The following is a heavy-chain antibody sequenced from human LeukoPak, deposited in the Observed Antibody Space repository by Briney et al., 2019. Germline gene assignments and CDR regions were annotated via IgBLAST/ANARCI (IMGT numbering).Heavy chain of an antibody. Sequence: GGSLRLSCAVSGFTVSSKYMSWVRQAPGKGLEWVSVIYSGGTTYYPDSVKGRFSISRDNSKNPLSLQMNSLRVEDTAVYYCAKFIETDHSFDHWGQGTLVTVSS. D-gene: IGHD5-24*01. CDR3: AKFIETDHSFDH. CDR1: GFTVSSKY. CDR2: IYSGGTT. V-gene: IGHV3-66*01. J-gene: IGHJ4*02.